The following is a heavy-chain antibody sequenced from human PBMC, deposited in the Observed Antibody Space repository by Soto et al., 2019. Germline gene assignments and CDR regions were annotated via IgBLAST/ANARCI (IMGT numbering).Heavy chain of an antibody. CDR3: AREVMRAGVDDYIWGSYRENDAFDI. CDR2: IKQDGSEK. J-gene: IGHJ3*02. Sequence: EVQLVESGGGLVQPGGSLRLSCVASGFTFSSYWMSWVRQAPGKELEWVANIKQDGSEKYYVDSVKGRFTISRDNAKNSRYLQMNSLRAEDTSVYYCAREVMRAGVDDYIWGSYRENDAFDIWGQGTMVTVSS. D-gene: IGHD3-16*02. CDR1: GFTFSSYW. V-gene: IGHV3-7*01.